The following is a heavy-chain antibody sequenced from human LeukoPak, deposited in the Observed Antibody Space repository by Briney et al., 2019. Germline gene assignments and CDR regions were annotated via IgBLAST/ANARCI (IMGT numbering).Heavy chain of an antibody. D-gene: IGHD3-3*01. J-gene: IGHJ5*02. CDR1: GFTFTKYW. CDR2: IKQDGSDK. V-gene: IGHV3-7*01. Sequence: GGSLRLSCAASGFTFTKYWMTWVRQAPGKGLEWVGNIKQDGSDKNYMDSVKGRFTISRDNTKNSLYLQMNSLRAEDTAVYYCARDTRITIFGVPYHRYNWFDPWGQGTLVTVSS. CDR3: ARDTRITIFGVPYHRYNWFDP.